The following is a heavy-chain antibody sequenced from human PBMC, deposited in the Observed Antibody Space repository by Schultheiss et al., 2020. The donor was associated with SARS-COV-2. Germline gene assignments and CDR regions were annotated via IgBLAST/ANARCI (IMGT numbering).Heavy chain of an antibody. J-gene: IGHJ5*02. Sequence: GGSLRLSCVTSGFSFSGSGIYWVRQAFGKGLEWVGRIRSKARNYATTYAASVKGRFIISRDESRNTSYLQMNSLKIEDTAVYYCTRNSTSSGWFDPWGQGTLVTVSS. CDR2: IRSKARNYAT. V-gene: IGHV3-73*01. D-gene: IGHD5-18*01. CDR3: TRNSTSSGWFDP. CDR1: GFSFSGSG.